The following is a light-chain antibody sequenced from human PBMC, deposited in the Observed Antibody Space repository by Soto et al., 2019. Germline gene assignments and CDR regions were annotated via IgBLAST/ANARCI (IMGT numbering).Light chain of an antibody. V-gene: IGKV1-9*01. CDR1: QGISSY. CDR2: AAS. CDR3: EQYGSSPPSIT. Sequence: IQLTQSPSSLSASVGDSVTITRGARQGISSYLAWYQQKPGKAPKLLIYAASTLQSGVPSRFSGSGSGTDFTLTISSLQPEDFAVYYCEQYGSSPPSITFGQGTRLEIK. J-gene: IGKJ5*01.